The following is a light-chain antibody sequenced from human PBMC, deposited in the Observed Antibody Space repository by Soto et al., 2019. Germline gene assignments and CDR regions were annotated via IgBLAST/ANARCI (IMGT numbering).Light chain of an antibody. CDR2: GAS. CDR3: QQYGSSPFT. V-gene: IGKV3-20*01. J-gene: IGKJ3*01. CDR1: QSFSSSY. Sequence: EIVLTQSPGTLSLSPGERATLSCRASQSFSSSYLAWYQQKPGQAPRLLIYGASSRATGIPDRFSGSGSGTAFTLTISRREPEDFAVYYFQQYGSSPFTFGPGNKVDIK.